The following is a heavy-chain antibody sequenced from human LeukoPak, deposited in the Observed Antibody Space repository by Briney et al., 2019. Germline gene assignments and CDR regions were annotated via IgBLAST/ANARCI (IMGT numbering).Heavy chain of an antibody. J-gene: IGHJ4*02. D-gene: IGHD2/OR15-2a*01. CDR3: ARNFDS. CDR1: GFTFTSYT. CDR2: ITSSSSTI. Sequence: PGGSLGLSCAASGFTFTSYTMNWVRQAPGKGLEWVSYITSSSSTIYYADSVKGRFTMSRDNAENSLYLQMNSLRAEDTAVCYCARNFDSWGQGTLVTVSS. V-gene: IGHV3-48*01.